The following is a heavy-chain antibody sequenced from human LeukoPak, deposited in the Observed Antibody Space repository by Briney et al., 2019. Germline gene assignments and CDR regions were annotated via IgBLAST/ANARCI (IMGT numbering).Heavy chain of an antibody. CDR3: ARDIAAAGSRYYYYGMDV. D-gene: IGHD6-13*01. J-gene: IGHJ6*02. Sequence: GRPLRLSCAASGFTFSSYGMHWVRQAPGKGLEWVAVIWYDGSNKYYAESVKGRFTISRDNSKNTLYLQMNSLRAEDTAVYYCARDIAAAGSRYYYYGMDVWGQGTTVTVSS. CDR1: GFTFSSYG. CDR2: IWYDGSNK. V-gene: IGHV3-33*01.